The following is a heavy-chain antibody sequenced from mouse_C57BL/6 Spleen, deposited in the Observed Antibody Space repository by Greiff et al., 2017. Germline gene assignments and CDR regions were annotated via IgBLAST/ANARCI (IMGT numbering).Heavy chain of an antibody. V-gene: IGHV1-64*01. J-gene: IGHJ2*01. Sequence: QVQLQQPGAELVKPGASVTLSCKASGYTFTSYWMHWVKQRPGQGLEWIGMIHPNSGSTNYNEKFKSKATLTVDKSSSTAYMQLSSLTSEDSAVYYCARGIITTVVIDYWGQGTTLTVSS. D-gene: IGHD1-1*01. CDR2: IHPNSGST. CDR1: GYTFTSYW. CDR3: ARGIITTVVIDY.